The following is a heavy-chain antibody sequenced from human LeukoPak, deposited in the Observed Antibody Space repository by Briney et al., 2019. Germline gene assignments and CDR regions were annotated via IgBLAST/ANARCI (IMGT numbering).Heavy chain of an antibody. CDR2: AYYTGST. CDR3: AGSKYGSNGYYYFDY. D-gene: IGHD3-22*01. V-gene: IGHV4-39*01. J-gene: IGHJ4*02. CDR1: GGSISSSSFY. Sequence: PSETLSLTCTVSGGSISSSSFYGGWIRQPPGKGLEWIGSAYYTGSTYYNPSLKSRVAISVDTSKNQLSLKLSSVTTADTAVYYCAGSKYGSNGYYYFDYWGQGTLVTVSS.